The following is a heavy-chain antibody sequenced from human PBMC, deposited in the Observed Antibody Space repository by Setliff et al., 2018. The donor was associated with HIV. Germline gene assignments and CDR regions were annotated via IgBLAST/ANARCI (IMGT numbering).Heavy chain of an antibody. CDR2: ISSSGGYI. Sequence: PGGSLRLSCAASGFTFSTAWMNWVRQAPGKGLEWVSSISSSGGYIFYADSVKGRFTISRDNAKNSLYLQLNGLRAEDTAVYYCARDQVAVDSVARWRKEYFMDVWGKGTTVTVSS. D-gene: IGHD5-12*01. CDR3: ARDQVAVDSVARWRKEYFMDV. J-gene: IGHJ6*03. V-gene: IGHV3-21*01. CDR1: GFTFSTAW.